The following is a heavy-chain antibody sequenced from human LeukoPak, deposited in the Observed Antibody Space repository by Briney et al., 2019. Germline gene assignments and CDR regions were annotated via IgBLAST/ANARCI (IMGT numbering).Heavy chain of an antibody. V-gene: IGHV4-34*01. D-gene: IGHD3-22*01. Sequence: SETLSLTCAVYGGSFSGYYWSWIRQPPGKGLEWIGEINHGGSTNYNPSLKSRVTMSVDTSQNQFSLKLSSVTAADTAVYFCARNYYDTKKPWDWGQGTLVTVSS. CDR1: GGSFSGYY. CDR3: ARNYYDTKKPWD. CDR2: INHGGST. J-gene: IGHJ4*02.